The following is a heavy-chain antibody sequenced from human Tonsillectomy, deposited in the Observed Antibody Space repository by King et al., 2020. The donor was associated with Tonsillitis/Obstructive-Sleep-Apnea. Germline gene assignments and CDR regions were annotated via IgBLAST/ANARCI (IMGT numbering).Heavy chain of an antibody. J-gene: IGHJ4*02. CDR1: GFNFSNYA. D-gene: IGHD1/OR15-1a*01. CDR3: AAEEWAVFFSPPLTMDS. V-gene: IGHV3-30*04. Sequence: VQLVESGGGVVQPGRSLRLSCAASGFNFSNYAMHWVRQAPGKGLEWVAVISYDGSNKYYADSVKGRFTISRDNSKNTRYLQMNSLRAGDTAVYYCAAEEWAVFFSPPLTMDSWGQGTLVTASS. CDR2: ISYDGSNK.